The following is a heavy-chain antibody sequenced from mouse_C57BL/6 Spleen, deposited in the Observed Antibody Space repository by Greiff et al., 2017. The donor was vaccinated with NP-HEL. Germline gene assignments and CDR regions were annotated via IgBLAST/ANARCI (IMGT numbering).Heavy chain of an antibody. Sequence: QVQLQQPGAELVKPGASVKLSCKASGYTFTSYWMHWVKQRPGQGLEWIGMIHPNSGSTNYNEKFKSKATLTVDKSSSTAYMQLSSLTSEDSAVYYCARVPLYYGSSLDYWGQGTTLTVSS. CDR1: GYTFTSYW. D-gene: IGHD1-1*01. J-gene: IGHJ2*01. V-gene: IGHV1-64*01. CDR2: IHPNSGST. CDR3: ARVPLYYGSSLDY.